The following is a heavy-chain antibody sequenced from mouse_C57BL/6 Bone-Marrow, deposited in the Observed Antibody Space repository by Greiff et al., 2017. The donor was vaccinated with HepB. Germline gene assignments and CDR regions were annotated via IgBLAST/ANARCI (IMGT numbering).Heavy chain of an antibody. Sequence: QVQLQQSGAELARPGASVKLSCKASGYTFTSYGISWVKQRTGQGLEWIGEIYPRSGNTYYNEKFKGKATLTADKSSSTAYMELRSLTSEDSAVYFCAGELGRRFAYWGQGTLVTVSA. CDR3: AGELGRRFAY. CDR2: IYPRSGNT. J-gene: IGHJ3*01. V-gene: IGHV1-81*01. CDR1: GYTFTSYG. D-gene: IGHD4-1*01.